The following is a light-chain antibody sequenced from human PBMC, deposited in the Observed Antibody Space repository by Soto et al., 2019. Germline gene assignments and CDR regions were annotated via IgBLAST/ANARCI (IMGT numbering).Light chain of an antibody. CDR2: KAS. V-gene: IGKV1-5*03. Sequence: DIQMTQSPSTLSGSVGDRVTITCRASQTISSWLAWYQQKPGKAPKLLIYKASTLKSGVPSRFSGSGSGTEFTLTISSLQPDDFETYYCKHSKFGQGTKVDI. J-gene: IGKJ1*01. CDR3: KHSK. CDR1: QTISSW.